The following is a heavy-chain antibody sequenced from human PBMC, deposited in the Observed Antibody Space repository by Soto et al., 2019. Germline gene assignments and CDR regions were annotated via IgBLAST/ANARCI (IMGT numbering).Heavy chain of an antibody. Sequence: PSETLSLTCTVSGGSISSGGSYWSWIRQRPGKGLEWIGYIFYSDSFYYTPSLKGRVVILADTSKNQFTLKLSSVTDADTAVYYCAREIVVVVAATDGGQGMDVWGQGTTVTVSS. CDR1: GGSISSGGSY. CDR3: AREIVVVVAATDGGQGMDV. D-gene: IGHD2-15*01. V-gene: IGHV4-31*03. CDR2: IFYSDSF. J-gene: IGHJ6*02.